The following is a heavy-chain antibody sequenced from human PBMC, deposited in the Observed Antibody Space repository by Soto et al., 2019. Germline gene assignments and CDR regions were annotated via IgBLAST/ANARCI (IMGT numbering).Heavy chain of an antibody. J-gene: IGHJ2*01. Sequence: EVQLVESGGGLVQPGGSLRLSCAASGFTFSDHYMDWVRQAPGKGLEWVGRTRNKANSYTTEYAASVKGRFTISRDDSXNPLYLQMNSLKTEDTAVYYCASTAIRRSYWYFDLWGRGTLVTVSS. V-gene: IGHV3-72*01. CDR2: TRNKANSYTT. CDR1: GFTFSDHY. D-gene: IGHD2-21*02. CDR3: ASTAIRRSYWYFDL.